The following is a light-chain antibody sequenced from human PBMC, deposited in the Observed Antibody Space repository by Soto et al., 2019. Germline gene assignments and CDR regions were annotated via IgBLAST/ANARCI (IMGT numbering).Light chain of an antibody. V-gene: IGLV1-44*01. J-gene: IGLJ2*01. Sequence: QSVLTQPPSASGTPGQRVTISCSGSSSNIVSNTVNWYQQLPGTAPKLLIYSNNQRPSGVPDRFSGSKSGTSASLAISGLQSEDEADYYCAAWDDSLNGQGVFGGGTQLTVL. CDR1: SSNIVSNT. CDR3: AAWDDSLNGQGV. CDR2: SNN.